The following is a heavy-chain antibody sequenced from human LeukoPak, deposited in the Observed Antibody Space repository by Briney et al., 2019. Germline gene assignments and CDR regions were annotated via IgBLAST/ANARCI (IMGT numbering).Heavy chain of an antibody. D-gene: IGHD3-9*01. V-gene: IGHV1-69*13. CDR2: IIPIFGTA. J-gene: IGHJ6*02. CDR1: GGTFSSYA. Sequence: ASVKVSCKASGGTFSSYAISWVRQAPGQGLEWMGGIIPIFGTADYAQKFQGRVTITADESTSTAYMELSSLRSEDTAVYYCARALITISYYYYGMDVWGQGTTVTVSS. CDR3: ARALITISYYYYGMDV.